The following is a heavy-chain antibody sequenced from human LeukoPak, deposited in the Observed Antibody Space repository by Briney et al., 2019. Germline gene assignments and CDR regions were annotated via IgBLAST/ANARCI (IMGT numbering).Heavy chain of an antibody. CDR2: TYYSGST. Sequence: SETLSLACTVSGGSISSGDYYWSWIRQPPGKGLEWIGYTYYSGSTYYNPSLKNRVSISVDTSKNQFSLNLSSVTAADTAVYYCARPYYYDSRIDPWGQGTLVTVSS. J-gene: IGHJ5*02. CDR1: GGSISSGDYY. V-gene: IGHV4-30-4*01. D-gene: IGHD3-22*01. CDR3: ARPYYYDSRIDP.